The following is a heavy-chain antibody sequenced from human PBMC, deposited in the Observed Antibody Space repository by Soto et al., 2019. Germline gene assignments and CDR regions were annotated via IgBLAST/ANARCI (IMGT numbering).Heavy chain of an antibody. CDR1: GFTFSSYS. D-gene: IGHD3-10*01. Sequence: EVQLVESGGGLVKPGGSLRLSCAASGFTFSSYSMNWVRQAPGKGLEWVSSISSSSSYIYYEDSVKGRFTISRDNAKNSLYLQMNSLRAEDTAVYYCARDSLLWFGELSRMDVWGKGTTVTVSS. V-gene: IGHV3-21*01. CDR2: ISSSSSYI. J-gene: IGHJ6*04. CDR3: ARDSLLWFGELSRMDV.